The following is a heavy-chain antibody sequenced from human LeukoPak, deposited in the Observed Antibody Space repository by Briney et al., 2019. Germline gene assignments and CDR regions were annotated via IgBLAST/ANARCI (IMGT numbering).Heavy chain of an antibody. D-gene: IGHD6-13*01. J-gene: IGHJ4*02. CDR2: ISWNSGSI. CDR1: GFTFDDYA. CDR3: AKGAAAGILGGYYFDY. V-gene: IGHV3-9*01. Sequence: GGSLRLSCVASGFTFDDYAMHWVRQAPGKGLEWVSGISWNSGSIGYADSVKGRFTISRDNAKNSLYLQMNSLRAEDTALYYCAKGAAAGILGGYYFDYWGQGTLVAVSS.